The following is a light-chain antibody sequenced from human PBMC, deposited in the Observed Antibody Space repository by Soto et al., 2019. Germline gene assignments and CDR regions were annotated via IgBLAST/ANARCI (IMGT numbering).Light chain of an antibody. J-gene: IGLJ2*01. Sequence: QSVLTQPASVSGSPGQSITISCTGTSSDVGGYAYVSWYQQYPGKAPKLVISEVSNRPSGVSHRFSGSRSGNTASLTISGLQAEDEADYYCSSYTNNNTLVFGGGTKLTVL. CDR3: SSYTNNNTLV. V-gene: IGLV2-14*01. CDR1: SSDVGGYAY. CDR2: EVS.